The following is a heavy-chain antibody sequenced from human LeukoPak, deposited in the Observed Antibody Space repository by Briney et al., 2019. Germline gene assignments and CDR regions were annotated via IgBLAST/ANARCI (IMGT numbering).Heavy chain of an antibody. Sequence: AGSLSLSCAASGFSVSDYYISWLRQSPGKGPEWISYVMSGRGSTNYADSVKGRFTISRDNAKNSVALQLDGLRADDTDVYFCARERRGSYYAFESWGQGTLVTVSS. CDR3: ARERRGSYYAFES. J-gene: IGHJ4*02. V-gene: IGHV3-11*05. CDR2: VMSGRGST. CDR1: GFSVSDYY. D-gene: IGHD3-16*01.